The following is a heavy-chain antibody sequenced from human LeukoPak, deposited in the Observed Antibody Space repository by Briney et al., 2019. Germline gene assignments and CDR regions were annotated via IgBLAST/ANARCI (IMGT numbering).Heavy chain of an antibody. D-gene: IGHD3-10*01. CDR3: AKDYFGSGIGFFDH. J-gene: IGHJ4*02. V-gene: IGHV3-30*18. Sequence: PGRSLRPSCAASGFTFSSYGMHWVRQAPGKGLEWVAVISYDGRDKYYADSVKGRFTISKDNSKNTLYLQMNSLRAEDTAVYYRAKDYFGSGIGFFDHWGQGTLVTVSS. CDR2: ISYDGRDK. CDR1: GFTFSSYG.